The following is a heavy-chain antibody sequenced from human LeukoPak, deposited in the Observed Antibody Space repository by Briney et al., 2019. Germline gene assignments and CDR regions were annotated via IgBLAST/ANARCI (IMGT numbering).Heavy chain of an antibody. J-gene: IGHJ4*02. CDR2: ISWNGGSI. D-gene: IGHD3-22*01. Sequence: PGRSLRLSCAASGFTFDDYAMHWVRQAPGKGLEWVSGISWNGGSIGYADSVKGRFTISRDNAKNSLYLQMNSLRAEDTALYYCAKDTDRDDSRGYYLWGQGTLVTVSS. CDR1: GFTFDDYA. CDR3: AKDTDRDDSRGYYL. V-gene: IGHV3-9*01.